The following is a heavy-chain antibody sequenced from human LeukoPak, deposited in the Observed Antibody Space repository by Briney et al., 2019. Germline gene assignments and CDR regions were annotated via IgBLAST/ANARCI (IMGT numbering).Heavy chain of an antibody. D-gene: IGHD5-12*01. CDR3: ARVGIVATIFDY. CDR2: IYYSGST. J-gene: IGHJ4*02. Sequence: SETLSLTCTVSGGSISSYYWSWIRQPPGKGLEWIGYIYYSGSTNYNPSLKSRVTISVDTSKNQFSLKLSSVTAADTAVYYCARVGIVATIFDYWGQGTLVTVSS. V-gene: IGHV4-59*01. CDR1: GGSISSYY.